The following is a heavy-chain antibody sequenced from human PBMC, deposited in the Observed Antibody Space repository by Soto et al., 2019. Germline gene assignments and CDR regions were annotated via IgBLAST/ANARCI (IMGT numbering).Heavy chain of an antibody. D-gene: IGHD3-10*01. CDR3: ARGIYELLWFGEITGGNTFPEFDY. Sequence: GGSLRLSCAASGFTFSSYWMSWVRQAPGKGLEWVANIKQDGSEKYYVDSVKGRFTISRDNAKNSLYLQMNSLRAEDMAVYYCARGIYELLWFGEITGGNTFPEFDYWGQGTLVTVSS. CDR1: GFTFSSYW. V-gene: IGHV3-7*01. J-gene: IGHJ4*02. CDR2: IKQDGSEK.